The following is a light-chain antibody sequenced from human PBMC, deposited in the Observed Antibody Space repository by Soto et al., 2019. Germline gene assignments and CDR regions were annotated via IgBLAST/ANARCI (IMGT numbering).Light chain of an antibody. CDR1: QTVSSGF. J-gene: IGKJ4*01. CDR2: GAS. CDR3: HRYYSSPTT. V-gene: IGKV3-20*01. Sequence: EIVLPQSPGTLSVSPGARAPVSCRASQTVSSGFLAWYQQKVGQAPRLLIYGASTRATGIPDRFSGSGSGTDFTLTIDRLEPEDFAVYYCHRYYSSPTTFGGGTKVDIK.